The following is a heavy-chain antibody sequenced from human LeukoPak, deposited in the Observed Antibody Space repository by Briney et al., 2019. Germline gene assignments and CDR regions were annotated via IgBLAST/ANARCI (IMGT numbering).Heavy chain of an antibody. CDR2: ISYDGSNK. J-gene: IGHJ2*01. Sequence: GGSLRLSCAASGFTFSSYGMHWVRQAPGKGLEWVAVISYDGSNKYYADSVKGRFTISRDNAKNSLYLQMNSLRVEDTAVYYCTRAITIGGVTIPFDLWGRGTLVTVSS. D-gene: IGHD3-16*01. CDR1: GFTFSSYG. CDR3: TRAITIGGVTIPFDL. V-gene: IGHV3-30*03.